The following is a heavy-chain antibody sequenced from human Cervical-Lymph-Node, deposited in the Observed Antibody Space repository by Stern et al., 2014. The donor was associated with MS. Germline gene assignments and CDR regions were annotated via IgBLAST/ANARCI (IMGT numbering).Heavy chain of an antibody. CDR2: IIPGDPDT. CDR1: GYSFATYW. D-gene: IGHD5-18*01. V-gene: IGHV5-51*03. Sequence: EVQLVESGAEVKKPGESLKISCKGSGYSFATYWIGWVRQMPGKGLEWMGLIIPGDPDTRYGPSFQGQVTISADKSISTAYLHWSSLKASDTAMYYCARPGDDTAKYGLDVWGQGTTVTVAS. J-gene: IGHJ6*02. CDR3: ARPGDDTAKYGLDV.